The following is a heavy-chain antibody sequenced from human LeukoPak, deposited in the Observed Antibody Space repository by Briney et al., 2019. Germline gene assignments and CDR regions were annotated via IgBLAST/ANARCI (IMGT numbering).Heavy chain of an antibody. D-gene: IGHD2-2*01. CDR1: GGAFSSYA. CDR2: IIPIFGTA. CDR3: ARESDLYCSSTSCRFDP. J-gene: IGHJ5*02. V-gene: IGHV1-69*13. Sequence: SVKVSCKASGGAFSSYAISWVRQAPGQGLEWMGGIIPIFGTANYAQKFQGRVTITADESTSTAYMELSSLRSEDTAVYYCARESDLYCSSTSCRFDPWGQGTLVTVSS.